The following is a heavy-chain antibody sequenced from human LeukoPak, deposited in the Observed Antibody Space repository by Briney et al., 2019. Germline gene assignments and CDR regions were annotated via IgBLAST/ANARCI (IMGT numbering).Heavy chain of an antibody. CDR3: ASGGGFVDCSGGSCYLEIPYNWFDP. D-gene: IGHD2-15*01. Sequence: PSETLSLTCAVYGESFSGYYWSWLRQPPGKGLEWIGEINHSGSTNYNPSLKRRVSISVDKAKKQFSRKLSSVTAADTAVYYWASGGGFVDCSGGSCYLEIPYNWFDPWGQGTLVTVSS. J-gene: IGHJ5*02. V-gene: IGHV4-34*01. CDR2: INHSGST. CDR1: GESFSGYY.